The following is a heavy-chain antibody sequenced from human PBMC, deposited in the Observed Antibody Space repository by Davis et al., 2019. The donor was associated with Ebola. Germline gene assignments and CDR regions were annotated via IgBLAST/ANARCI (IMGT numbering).Heavy chain of an antibody. Sequence: SETLSLTCAVYGGSFSGYYWSWIRQPPGKGLEWIGEINHSGSTNYNPSLKSRVTISVDTSKNQFSLKLSSVTAADTAVYYCARGRAPLYCSGGSCYSGSRYYYYYGMDVWGQGTTVTVSS. CDR3: ARGRAPLYCSGGSCYSGSRYYYYYGMDV. J-gene: IGHJ6*02. D-gene: IGHD2-15*01. CDR1: GGSFSGYY. CDR2: INHSGST. V-gene: IGHV4-34*01.